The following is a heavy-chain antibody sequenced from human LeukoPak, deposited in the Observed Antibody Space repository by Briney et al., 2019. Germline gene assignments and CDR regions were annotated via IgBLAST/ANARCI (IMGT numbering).Heavy chain of an antibody. D-gene: IGHD1-26*01. J-gene: IGHJ4*02. Sequence: SETLSLTCTVSGGSISSYYWSWIRQPPGKGLQWIGYIYYSGSTNYNPSLKSRVTISVDTSKNQFSLKLSSVTAADTAVYYCARGEGGLLTSDHWGQGTLVTVSS. CDR1: GGSISSYY. CDR2: IYYSGST. CDR3: ARGEGGLLTSDH. V-gene: IGHV4-59*01.